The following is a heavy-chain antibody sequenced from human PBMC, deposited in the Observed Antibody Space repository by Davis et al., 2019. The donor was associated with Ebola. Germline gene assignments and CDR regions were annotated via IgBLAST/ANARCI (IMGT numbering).Heavy chain of an antibody. CDR3: AGDPTQYSSRLVYGMDV. V-gene: IGHV3-33*08. Sequence: GESLKISCAASGLTFSSYGMHWVRQAPGKGLEWVAVIWYDGSNKYYADSVKGRFTISRDNSKNTLYLQMNSLRAEDTAVYYCAGDPTQYSSRLVYGMDVWGQGTTVTVSS. D-gene: IGHD6-13*01. CDR2: IWYDGSNK. CDR1: GLTFSSYG. J-gene: IGHJ6*02.